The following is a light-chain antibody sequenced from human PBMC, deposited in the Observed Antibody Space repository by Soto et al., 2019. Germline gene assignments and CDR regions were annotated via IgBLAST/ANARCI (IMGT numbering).Light chain of an antibody. CDR3: SSYTSSTPLDV. J-gene: IGLJ1*01. Sequence: QSALTQPASVSGSPGQSITISCTGTSSDVGGYNYVSWYRHHPGKAPKLMIYDVTNRPSGVSNRFSGSKSGNTASLTISGLQAEDEADYYCSSYTSSTPLDVFGTGTKLTVL. V-gene: IGLV2-14*03. CDR2: DVT. CDR1: SSDVGGYNY.